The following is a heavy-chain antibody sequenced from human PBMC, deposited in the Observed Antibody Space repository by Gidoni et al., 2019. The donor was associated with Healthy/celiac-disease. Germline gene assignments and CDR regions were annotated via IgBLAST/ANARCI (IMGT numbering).Heavy chain of an antibody. CDR2: ISYDGSNK. V-gene: IGHV3-30-3*01. J-gene: IGHJ4*02. D-gene: IGHD3-22*01. CDR1: GFTFSSYA. Sequence: QVQLVESGGGVVQPGRSLRLSCAASGFTFSSYAMHWVRQAPGKGLEWVAVISYDGSNKYYADSVKGRFTISRDNSKNTLYLQMNSLRAEDTAVYYCARAMYYYDSSGLCYWGQGTLVTVSS. CDR3: ARAMYYYDSSGLCY.